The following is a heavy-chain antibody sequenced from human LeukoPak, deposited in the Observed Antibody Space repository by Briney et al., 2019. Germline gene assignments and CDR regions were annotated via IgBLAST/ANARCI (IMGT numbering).Heavy chain of an antibody. CDR3: ARVGNRYCTNGVCYADY. D-gene: IGHD2-8*01. J-gene: IGHJ4*02. CDR2: ISAYNGNT. V-gene: IGHV1-18*01. Sequence: GASVKVSCKASGYTITSYGISWVRQAPGQGLEWMGWISAYNGNTNYAQKLQGRVTMTTDTSTSTAYMELRSLRSDDTAVYYCARVGNRYCTNGVCYADYWGQGTLVTVSS. CDR1: GYTITSYG.